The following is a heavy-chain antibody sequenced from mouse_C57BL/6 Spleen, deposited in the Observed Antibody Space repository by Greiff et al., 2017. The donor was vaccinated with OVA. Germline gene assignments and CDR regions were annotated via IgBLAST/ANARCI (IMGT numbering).Heavy chain of an antibody. D-gene: IGHD1-1*01. Sequence: QVQLQQPGAELVKPGASVKVSCKASGYTFTSYWMHWVKQRPGQGLEWIGRIHPSDSDTNYNQKFKGKATLTVDKSSSTAYMQLISLTSEDSAVYYCVIRGFITTVGLNWYFDVWGTGTTVTVSS. V-gene: IGHV1-74*01. CDR3: VIRGFITTVGLNWYFDV. J-gene: IGHJ1*03. CDR2: IHPSDSDT. CDR1: GYTFTSYW.